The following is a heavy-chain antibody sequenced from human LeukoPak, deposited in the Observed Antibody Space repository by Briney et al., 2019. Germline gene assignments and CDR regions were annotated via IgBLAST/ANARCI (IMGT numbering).Heavy chain of an antibody. CDR2: IYYSGST. CDR1: GGSISSSSYY. D-gene: IGHD2-15*01. J-gene: IGHJ5*02. V-gene: IGHV4-39*01. Sequence: SETLSLTCTVSGGSISSSSYYWGWLRQPPGKGLEWIGSIYYSGSTYYNPSLKSRVTISVDTSKNQFSLKLSSVTAADTAVYYCARRYCSGGSCYSDNWFDPWGQGTLVTVSS. CDR3: ARRYCSGGSCYSDNWFDP.